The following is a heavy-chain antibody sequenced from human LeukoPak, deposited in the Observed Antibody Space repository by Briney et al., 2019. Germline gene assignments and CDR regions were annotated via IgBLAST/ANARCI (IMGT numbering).Heavy chain of an antibody. J-gene: IGHJ4*02. CDR3: ARDIRHYDILTGYPDY. Sequence: GGSLRLSCAASGFTFSSYEMNWVRQAPGKGLEWVSYISSSGSTIYYADSVKGRFTISRDNANNSLYLQMNSLRAEDTAVYYCARDIRHYDILTGYPDYWGQGTLVTVSS. CDR1: GFTFSSYE. V-gene: IGHV3-48*03. D-gene: IGHD3-9*01. CDR2: ISSSGSTI.